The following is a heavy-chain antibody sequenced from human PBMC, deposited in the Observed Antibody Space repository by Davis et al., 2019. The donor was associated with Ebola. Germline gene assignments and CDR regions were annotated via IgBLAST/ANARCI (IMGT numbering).Heavy chain of an antibody. Sequence: GESLKISCAASGFTFSSSAMSWVRQAPGQGLEWVSAISGSGDTTYYADSVKGRFTISRDNSKNTLYLQMNSLRAGDTAVYYCARTEWFGGYYYYGMDVWGQGTTVTVSS. J-gene: IGHJ6*02. D-gene: IGHD3-10*01. CDR2: ISGSGDTT. V-gene: IGHV3-23*01. CDR1: GFTFSSSA. CDR3: ARTEWFGGYYYYGMDV.